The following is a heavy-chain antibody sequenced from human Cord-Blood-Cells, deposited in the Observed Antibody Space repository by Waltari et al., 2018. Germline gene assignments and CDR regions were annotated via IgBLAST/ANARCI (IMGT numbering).Heavy chain of an antibody. CDR3: ARALDGPSYEFDY. D-gene: IGHD3-16*01. J-gene: IGHJ4*02. CDR2: INAGNGNT. Sequence: QVQLVPSGAEVKKPGASVKASCKAAGYTFTSFAMHWLRLAPGQRLEWMGWINAGNGNTKYSQKFQGRVTITRDTSASTAYMELSSLRSEDTAVYYCARALDGPSYEFDYWGQGTLVTVSS. CDR1: GYTFTSFA. V-gene: IGHV1-3*01.